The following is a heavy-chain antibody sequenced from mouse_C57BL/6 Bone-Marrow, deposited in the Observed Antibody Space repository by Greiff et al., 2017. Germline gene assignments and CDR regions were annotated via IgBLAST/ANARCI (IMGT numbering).Heavy chain of an antibody. CDR3: ARHAYPNYYGAAWFAY. D-gene: IGHD1-1*01. CDR1: GYTFTEYT. CDR2: FYPGSGSI. Sequence: VQLKESGAELVKPGASVKLSCKASGYTFTEYTIHWVKQRSGQGLEWIGWFYPGSGSIKYNEKFKDKATLTADKSSSTVYMELSRLTSEDSAVYFCARHAYPNYYGAAWFAYWGQGTLVTVSA. V-gene: IGHV1-62-2*01. J-gene: IGHJ3*01.